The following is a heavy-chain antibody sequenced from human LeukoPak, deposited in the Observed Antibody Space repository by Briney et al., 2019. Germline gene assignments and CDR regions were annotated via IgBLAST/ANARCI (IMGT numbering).Heavy chain of an antibody. V-gene: IGHV1-69*04. CDR1: GGTFSSYA. CDR2: IIPILGIA. J-gene: IGHJ4*02. D-gene: IGHD6-13*01. Sequence: SVKVPCKASGGTFSSYAIIWVRQAPGQGLEWMGRIIPILGIANYAQKFQGRVTITADKSTSTAYMELSSLRSEDTAVYYCARDPGIAAAGRYYFDYWGQGTLVTVSS. CDR3: ARDPGIAAAGRYYFDY.